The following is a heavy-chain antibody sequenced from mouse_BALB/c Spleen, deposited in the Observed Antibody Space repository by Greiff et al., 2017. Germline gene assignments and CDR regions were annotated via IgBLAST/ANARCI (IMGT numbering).Heavy chain of an antibody. D-gene: IGHD4-1*01. CDR1: GYTFTDYN. CDR2: INPYNGGT. V-gene: IGHV1-18*01. CDR3: ARDPYWEGNPLDY. J-gene: IGHJ2*01. Sequence: VQLQQFGAELVKPGASVKISCKASGYTFTDYNMDWVKQSHGKSLEWIGDINPYNGGTSYNQKFKGKATLTVDKSSSTAYMELLSLTSEDSAVYYCARDPYWEGNPLDYWGQGTTLTVSS.